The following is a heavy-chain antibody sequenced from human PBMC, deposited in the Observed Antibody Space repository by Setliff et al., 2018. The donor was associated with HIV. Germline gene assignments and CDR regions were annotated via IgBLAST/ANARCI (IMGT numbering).Heavy chain of an antibody. D-gene: IGHD3-10*01. J-gene: IGHJ4*02. CDR2: MNPNSGNT. V-gene: IGHV1-8*02. CDR3: ARGIFTGSYHFDY. Sequence: GASVKVSCKASGDAFTDYYIHWVRQAPGQGLEWMGWMNPNSGNTGYAQKFQGRVTMTRNTSISTAYMELSSLRSEDTAVYYCARGIFTGSYHFDYWGQGTLVTVSS. CDR1: GDAFTDYY.